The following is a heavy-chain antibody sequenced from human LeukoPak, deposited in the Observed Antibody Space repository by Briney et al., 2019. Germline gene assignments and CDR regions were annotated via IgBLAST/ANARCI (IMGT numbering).Heavy chain of an antibody. V-gene: IGHV1-69*04. CDR2: IIPILGIA. D-gene: IGHD6-19*01. CDR3: ARSPLIGSGWFRRKYGMDV. J-gene: IGHJ6*02. CDR1: GGTFSSYA. Sequence: VASVKVSCKASGGTFSSYAISWVRQAPGQGLEWMGRIIPILGIANYAQKFQGRVTITADKSTSTAYMELSSLRSEDTAVYYCARSPLIGSGWFRRKYGMDVWGQGTTVTVSS.